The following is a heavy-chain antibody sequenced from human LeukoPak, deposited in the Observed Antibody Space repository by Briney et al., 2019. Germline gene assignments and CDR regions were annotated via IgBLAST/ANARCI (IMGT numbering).Heavy chain of an antibody. Sequence: GGSLRLSCAASGFTFSSYAMSWVRQAPGKGLEWVSAISGSGGSTYYADSVKGRFTISRDNSKNALYLQMNSLRAEDTAVYYCAKQSAYSGYASHFDYWGQGTLVTVSS. CDR3: AKQSAYSGYASHFDY. J-gene: IGHJ4*02. V-gene: IGHV3-23*01. CDR2: ISGSGGST. D-gene: IGHD5-12*01. CDR1: GFTFSSYA.